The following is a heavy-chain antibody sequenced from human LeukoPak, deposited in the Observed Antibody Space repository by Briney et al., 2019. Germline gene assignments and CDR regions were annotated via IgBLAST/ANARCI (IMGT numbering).Heavy chain of an antibody. CDR2: ISGSGGST. CDR1: GFTFSSYA. V-gene: IGHV3-23*01. J-gene: IGHJ4*02. D-gene: IGHD3-22*01. Sequence: GGSLRLSCAASGFTFSSYAMSWVRQAPGKGLEWVSAISGSGGSTYYADSVKGRFTISRDNPKNTLYLQMSSLRAEDTAVYYCAKRLYYDSSGYYDYWGQGTLVTVSS. CDR3: AKRLYYDSSGYYDY.